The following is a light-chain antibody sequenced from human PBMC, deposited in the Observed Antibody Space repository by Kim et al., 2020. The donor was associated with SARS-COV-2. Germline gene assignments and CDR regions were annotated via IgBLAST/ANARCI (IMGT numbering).Light chain of an antibody. V-gene: IGLV3-19*01. CDR3: NSRDSSGNHLV. CDR1: SLRSYY. Sequence: ALGQTVRITSQGDSLRSYYASWYRQKPGPAPVLVIYGKNNRPSGFPDRFSGSSSGNTASLTITGAQAEDEADYYCNSRDSSGNHLVFGGGTKLTVL. CDR2: GKN. J-gene: IGLJ3*02.